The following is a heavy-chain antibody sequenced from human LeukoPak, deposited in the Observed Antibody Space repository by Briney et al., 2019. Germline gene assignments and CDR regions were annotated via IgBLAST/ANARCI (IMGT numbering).Heavy chain of an antibody. CDR3: AKGAGGFSYYNWFDP. Sequence: PSETLSLTCAVSGVSISSSNSYWGWIRQPPGEGLEWIGSIYYSGTTHYNPSLESRVTISVDTSKNQSSLKLASVTAADTAIYYCAKGAGGFSYYNWFDPWGQGTLVTVSS. V-gene: IGHV4-39*07. D-gene: IGHD5-18*01. J-gene: IGHJ5*02. CDR1: GVSISSSNSY. CDR2: IYYSGTT.